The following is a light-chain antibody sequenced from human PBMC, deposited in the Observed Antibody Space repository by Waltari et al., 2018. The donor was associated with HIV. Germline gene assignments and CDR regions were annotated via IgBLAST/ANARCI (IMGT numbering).Light chain of an antibody. CDR2: VNSDGSH. J-gene: IGLJ3*02. V-gene: IGLV4-69*01. Sequence: QPVLTQPPSASGSLGASVKLTCTLSRGHSRNAIAWHQQQPEKGPRFLMTVNSDGSHNRGAGIPDRFSGSTYGAERYLTISSLQSEDEADYYCQTWGTGIAVFGGGTKLTVL. CDR3: QTWGTGIAV. CDR1: RGHSRNA.